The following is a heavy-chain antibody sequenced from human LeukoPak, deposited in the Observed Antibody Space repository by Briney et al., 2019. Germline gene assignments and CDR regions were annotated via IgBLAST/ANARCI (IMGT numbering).Heavy chain of an antibody. CDR1: GFTFSSYW. J-gene: IGHJ4*02. CDR2: IDSGGISA. V-gene: IGHV3-74*01. CDR3: ASQLNPGY. D-gene: IGHD1-1*01. Sequence: PGGSLRLSCAASGFTFSSYWMHWVRQAPGKGLVWVSRIDSGGISATYADSVKGRFTMSGDNAKNTLYLQMNSLRAEDTAVYYCASQLNPGYWGQGTLVTVSS.